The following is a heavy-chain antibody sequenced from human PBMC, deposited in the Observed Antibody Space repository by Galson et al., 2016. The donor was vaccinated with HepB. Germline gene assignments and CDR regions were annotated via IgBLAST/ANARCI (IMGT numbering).Heavy chain of an antibody. V-gene: IGHV3-23*01. D-gene: IGHD2-8*02. J-gene: IGHJ4*02. CDR1: GFTHTNYA. CDR2: INPSGGTT. Sequence: SLRLSCAASGFTHTNYAMSWVRQAPGKGLEWVSTINPSGGTTYFADSVKGRFTFSRDNSRNTLYLQMNSLRAEDTAVYYCAKSRGSTGGASYNSWQRLGVLGLYAFDLWGQGTVVTVSS. CDR3: AKSRGSTGGASYNSWQRLGVLGLYAFDL.